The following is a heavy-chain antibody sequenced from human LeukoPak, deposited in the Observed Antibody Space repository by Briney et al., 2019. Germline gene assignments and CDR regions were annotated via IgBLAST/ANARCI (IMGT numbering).Heavy chain of an antibody. V-gene: IGHV1-2*02. J-gene: IGHJ4*02. D-gene: IGHD3-9*01. CDR3: ARDPWRRYFDWFTQIDY. Sequence: ASVKVSCKASGYTFTGYYMHWVRQAPGQGLEWMGWINPNSGGTNYAQKFQGRVTMTRDTSISTAYMELSRLRPDDTAVYYCARDPWRRYFDWFTQIDYWGQGTLVTVSS. CDR1: GYTFTGYY. CDR2: INPNSGGT.